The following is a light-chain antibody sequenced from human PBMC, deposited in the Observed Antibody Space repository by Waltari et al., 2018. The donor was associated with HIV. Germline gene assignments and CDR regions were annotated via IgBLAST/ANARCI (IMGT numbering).Light chain of an antibody. CDR2: DVR. CDR1: SSDVGYYNR. V-gene: IGLV2-11*01. CDR3: CSYAGTYKV. J-gene: IGLJ1*01. Sequence: QSALTQPRSVSGSLGLSVSISCTGTSSDVGYYNRVSWYQQHPGKAPKLTIYDVRERPSGVADRFSASKSANTASLTISRLQADDEAEYYCCSYAGTYKVFGTGTQVTVL.